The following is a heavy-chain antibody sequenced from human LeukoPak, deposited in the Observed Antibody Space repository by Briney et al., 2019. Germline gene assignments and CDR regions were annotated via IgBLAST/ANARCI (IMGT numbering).Heavy chain of an antibody. CDR1: GFIFRNYA. Sequence: GGSLRLSCAGSGFIFRNYAMSWVHQAPGMGLEWVSAISGSGVGTNYADSVKGRFTISRDNSKNTLYLQMNSLRAEDTAVYYCARESPYSGSYYFDYWGQGTLVTVSS. CDR3: ARESPYSGSYYFDY. J-gene: IGHJ4*02. D-gene: IGHD1-26*01. CDR2: ISGSGVGT. V-gene: IGHV3-23*01.